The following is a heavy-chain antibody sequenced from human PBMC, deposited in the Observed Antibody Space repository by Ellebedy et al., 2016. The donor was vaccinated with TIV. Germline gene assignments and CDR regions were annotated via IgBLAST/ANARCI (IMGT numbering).Heavy chain of an antibody. CDR3: ARQGGVVAATRSDY. Sequence: GESLKISXKGSGYSFTSYWISWVRQMPGKGLEWMGRIDPSDSYTNYSPSFQGHATISADKSISTAYLQWSSLKASDTAMYYCARQGGVVAATRSDYWGQGTLVTVSS. CDR2: IDPSDSYT. V-gene: IGHV5-10-1*01. CDR1: GYSFTSYW. D-gene: IGHD2-15*01. J-gene: IGHJ4*02.